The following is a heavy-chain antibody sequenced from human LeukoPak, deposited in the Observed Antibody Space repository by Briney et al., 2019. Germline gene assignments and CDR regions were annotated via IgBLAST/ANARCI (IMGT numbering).Heavy chain of an antibody. CDR1: GFTFSNYW. CDR2: IKQDGREK. D-gene: IGHD3-22*01. V-gene: IGHV3-7*03. Sequence: GGSLRLSCAASGFTFSNYWMSWVRQAPGKGLEWVANIKQDGREKYYVDSVKGRFTISRDNAKNSLYLQMNSLRAEDTATYYCALKGGHYYHFDAWGQGTLVTVSS. J-gene: IGHJ4*02. CDR3: ALKGGHYYHFDA.